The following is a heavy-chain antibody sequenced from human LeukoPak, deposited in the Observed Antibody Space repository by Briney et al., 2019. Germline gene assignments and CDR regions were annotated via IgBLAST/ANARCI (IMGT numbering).Heavy chain of an antibody. CDR2: ISAYNGNT. J-gene: IGHJ5*02. V-gene: IGHV1-18*04. D-gene: IGHD3-10*01. CDR1: GYTFTSYG. Sequence: ASVTVSCKASGYTFTSYGISWVRQAPGQGLEWMGWISAYNGNTNYAQKLQGRVTMTTDTSTSTAYMQLRSLRSDDTAVYYCARQYYYGSGSYYNGVPFPFDPWGQGTLVTVSS. CDR3: ARQYYYGSGSYYNGVPFPFDP.